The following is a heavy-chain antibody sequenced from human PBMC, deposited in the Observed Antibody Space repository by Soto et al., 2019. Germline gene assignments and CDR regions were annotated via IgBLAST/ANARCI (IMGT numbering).Heavy chain of an antibody. J-gene: IGHJ6*02. D-gene: IGHD4-4*01. V-gene: IGHV3-23*01. CDR1: GFTFSSYA. CDR3: ARDSADYRNYYYYGMDV. Sequence: EVQLLESGGGLVQPGGSLRLSCAASGFTFSSYAMSWVRQAPGKGLEWVSAISTSGGSTYYADSVKGRFTISRDNSKNTLYLQMNSLRAEDTAVYYCARDSADYRNYYYYGMDVWGQGTTVTVSS. CDR2: ISTSGGST.